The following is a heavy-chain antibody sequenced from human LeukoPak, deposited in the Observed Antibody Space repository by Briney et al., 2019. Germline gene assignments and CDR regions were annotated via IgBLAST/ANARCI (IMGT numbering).Heavy chain of an antibody. D-gene: IGHD2/OR15-2a*01. CDR1: GYTFTGYY. CDR3: ARGRVTFLGAFDY. V-gene: IGHV1-2*02. CDR2: INPNSGGT. J-gene: IGHJ4*02. Sequence: GASVKVSCKASGYTFTGYYMRWVRQAPGQGLEWMGWINPNSGGTNYAQKFQGRVTMTRDTSISTAYMELSRLRSDDTAVYYCARGRVTFLGAFDYWGQGTLVTVSS.